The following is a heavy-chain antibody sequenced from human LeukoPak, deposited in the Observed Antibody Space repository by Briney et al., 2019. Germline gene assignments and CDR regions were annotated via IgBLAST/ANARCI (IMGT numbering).Heavy chain of an antibody. Sequence: PSETLSLTCAVSGGSISSGGYSWSWIRQPPGKGLEWIGYIYHSGSTYYNPSLKSRVTISVDRSKTQFSLKLSSVTAADTAVYYCARAQNLIVVVPAANSYTSSDRYFDLWGRGTLVTVSS. CDR2: IYHSGST. V-gene: IGHV4-30-2*01. CDR1: GGSISSGGYS. CDR3: ARAQNLIVVVPAANSYTSSDRYFDL. D-gene: IGHD2-2*01. J-gene: IGHJ2*01.